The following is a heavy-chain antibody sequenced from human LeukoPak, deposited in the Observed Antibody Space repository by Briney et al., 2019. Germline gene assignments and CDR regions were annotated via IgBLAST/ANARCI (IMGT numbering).Heavy chain of an antibody. J-gene: IGHJ5*02. CDR1: GDSVSGGSAG. CDR3: TGGGLVRGSLHWFDP. CDR2: IYYRSKWYS. V-gene: IGHV6-1*01. D-gene: IGHD3-10*01. Sequence: SQTLSLTCAISGDSVSGGSAGWNWIRQSPSGGLEWLGRIYYRSKWYSDYAISVKSRITINPDTSRNQFSLQLNSVTHDDTAVYYCTGGGLVRGSLHWFDPWGQGTLVTVSS.